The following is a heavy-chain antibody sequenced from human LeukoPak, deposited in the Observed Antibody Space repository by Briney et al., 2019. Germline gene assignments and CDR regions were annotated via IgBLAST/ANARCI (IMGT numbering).Heavy chain of an antibody. CDR1: GYTFTSYY. D-gene: IGHD6-13*01. CDR3: ARGRATLSWYFGGGWFDP. J-gene: IGHJ5*02. CDR2: INPSGGST. Sequence: GASVKASCKASGYTFTSYYMHWVRQATGQGLEWIGIINPSGGSTSYAQKFQGRVTMTRDTSTSTVYMELSSLRSEDTAVYYCARGRATLSWYFGGGWFDPWGQGTLVTVSS. V-gene: IGHV1-46*01.